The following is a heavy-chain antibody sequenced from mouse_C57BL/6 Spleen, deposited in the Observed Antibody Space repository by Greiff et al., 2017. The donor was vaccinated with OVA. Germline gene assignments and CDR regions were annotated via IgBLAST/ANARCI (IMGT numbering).Heavy chain of an antibody. D-gene: IGHD2-5*01. V-gene: IGHV1-50*01. CDR3: ARSGVYSNYWYFDV. CDR1: GYTFTSYW. CDR2: IDPSDSYT. J-gene: IGHJ1*03. Sequence: VQLQQSGAELVKPGASVKLSCKASGYTFTSYWMQWVKQRPGQGLEWIGEIDPSDSYTNYNQKFKGKATLTVDTSSSTAYMQLSSLTSEDSAVYYCARSGVYSNYWYFDVWGTGTTVTVSS.